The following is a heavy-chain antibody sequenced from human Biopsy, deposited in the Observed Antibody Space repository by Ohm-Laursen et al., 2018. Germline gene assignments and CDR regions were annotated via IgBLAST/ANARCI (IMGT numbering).Heavy chain of an antibody. CDR3: ARDFRAGSGFLRSNNHYCGMDV. D-gene: IGHD5-24*01. Sequence: GTLSLTCTVSGGSISGYYWTWIRQSPGKGLEWIGYIYYHNERRSYNPSLKSRVTMSVDTSQNQFSLNLNSVTAADTAVYYCARDFRAGSGFLRSNNHYCGMDVWGPGTRVTVSS. J-gene: IGHJ6*02. CDR1: GGSISGYY. CDR2: IYYHNERR. V-gene: IGHV4-59*01.